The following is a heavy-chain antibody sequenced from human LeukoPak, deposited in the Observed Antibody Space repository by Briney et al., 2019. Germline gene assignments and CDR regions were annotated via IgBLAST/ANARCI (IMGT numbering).Heavy chain of an antibody. CDR2: ISGSGGNT. CDR1: GFTFSSYA. D-gene: IGHD2-15*01. Sequence: GGSLRLSCAASGFTFSSYAMSWVRQAPGKGLEWVSVISGSGGNTYYADSVKGRFTISRDNSKNTLFLQMNSLRVEDTAVYYCAKVQGPYCSGGSCFMDVWGKGTTVTASS. J-gene: IGHJ6*03. CDR3: AKVQGPYCSGGSCFMDV. V-gene: IGHV3-23*01.